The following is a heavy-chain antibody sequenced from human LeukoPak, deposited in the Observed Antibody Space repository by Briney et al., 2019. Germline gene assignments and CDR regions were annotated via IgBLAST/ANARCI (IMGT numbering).Heavy chain of an antibody. D-gene: IGHD6-19*01. CDR2: IYSGGST. CDR3: ARSIAVAGMDY. Sequence: GGSPRLSCAASGFTVSSNYMSWVRQAPGKGLEWVSVIYSGGSTYYADSVKGRFTISRDNSKNTLYLQMNSLRAEDTAVYYCARSIAVAGMDYWGQGTLVTVSS. J-gene: IGHJ4*02. V-gene: IGHV3-66*02. CDR1: GFTVSSNY.